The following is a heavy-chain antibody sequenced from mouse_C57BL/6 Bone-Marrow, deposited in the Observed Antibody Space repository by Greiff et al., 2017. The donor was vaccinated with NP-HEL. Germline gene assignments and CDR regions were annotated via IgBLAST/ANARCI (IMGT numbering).Heavy chain of an antibody. CDR1: GYTFTSYW. CDR3: ASLGFAY. J-gene: IGHJ3*01. CDR2: IDPSDSYT. V-gene: IGHV1-69*01. Sequence: QVQLKQPGAELVMPGASVKLSCKASGYTFTSYWMHWVKQRPGQGLEWIGEIDPSDSYTNYNQKFKGKSTLTVDKSSSTAYMQLSSLTSEDSAVYYCASLGFAYWGQGTLVTVSA.